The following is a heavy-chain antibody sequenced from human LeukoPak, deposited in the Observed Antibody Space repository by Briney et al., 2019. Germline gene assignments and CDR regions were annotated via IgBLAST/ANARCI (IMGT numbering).Heavy chain of an antibody. CDR1: GGSISSGGYS. CDR3: ARGMGDYESSGYDY. V-gene: IGHV4-30-2*01. D-gene: IGHD3-22*01. CDR2: IYHSGST. J-gene: IGHJ4*02. Sequence: PSETLSLTCAVSGGSISSGGYSWSWIRQPPGKGLEWIGYIYHSGSTYYNPSLKSRVTISVDRSKNQFSLKLSSVTAADTAVYYCARGMGDYESSGYDYWGQGTLVTVSS.